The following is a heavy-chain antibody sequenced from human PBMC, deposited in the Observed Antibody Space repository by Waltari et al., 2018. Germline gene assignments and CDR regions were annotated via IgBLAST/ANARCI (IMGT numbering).Heavy chain of an antibody. V-gene: IGHV4-39*01. CDR3: ARHQVEFDY. Sequence: QLHLQESGPGLVKASETLSVTCTVYGGSINTSDYYWGWIRQPPGKGPAWIGSIFYSGTSHYNPSLKSRVTISVDSSKAQFSLRVSSVTAADTAVYYCARHQVEFDYCGQGTLVTVSS. J-gene: IGHJ4*02. CDR2: IFYSGTS. D-gene: IGHD2-15*01. CDR1: GGSINTSDYY.